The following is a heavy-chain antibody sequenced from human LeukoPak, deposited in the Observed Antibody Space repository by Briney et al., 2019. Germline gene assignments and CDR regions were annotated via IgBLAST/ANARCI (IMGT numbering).Heavy chain of an antibody. CDR1: GFTFTSYS. Sequence: PGGSLRLSCAASGFTFTSYSMNWVRQAPGKGPEWVSTISGGGGSTYYADSVKGRFTISKDNSKNTLYLQVNSLRAEDTAVYYCAKGGKWDVTPFDYWGQGTLVTVPS. V-gene: IGHV3-23*01. J-gene: IGHJ4*02. D-gene: IGHD1-26*01. CDR2: ISGGGGST. CDR3: AKGGKWDVTPFDY.